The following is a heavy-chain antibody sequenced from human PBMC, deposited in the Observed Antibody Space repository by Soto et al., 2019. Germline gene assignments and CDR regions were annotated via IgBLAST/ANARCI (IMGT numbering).Heavy chain of an antibody. D-gene: IGHD2-21*02. Sequence: GGSLRLSCAASGFTFSSYSMNWVRQAPGKGLEWVSSISSSSSYIYYADSVKGRFTISRDNAKNSLYLQMNSLRAEDMAVYYCASDATADDAFDIWGQGTMVTVSS. J-gene: IGHJ3*02. CDR2: ISSSSSYI. V-gene: IGHV3-21*01. CDR3: ASDATADDAFDI. CDR1: GFTFSSYS.